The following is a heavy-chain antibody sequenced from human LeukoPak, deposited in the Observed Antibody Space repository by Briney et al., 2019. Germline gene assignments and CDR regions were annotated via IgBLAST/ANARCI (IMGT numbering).Heavy chain of an antibody. J-gene: IGHJ3*02. D-gene: IGHD2-2*01. V-gene: IGHV1-8*01. Sequence: GASVKVSCKASGYTFTSYDINWVRQATGQGLEWMGWMNPNRGNTGYAQRFQGRVTMTRNTSISTAYMELSSLRSEETAVYYCARSRIQTSGAFDIWGQGTMVTVSS. CDR3: ARSRIQTSGAFDI. CDR1: GYTFTSYD. CDR2: MNPNRGNT.